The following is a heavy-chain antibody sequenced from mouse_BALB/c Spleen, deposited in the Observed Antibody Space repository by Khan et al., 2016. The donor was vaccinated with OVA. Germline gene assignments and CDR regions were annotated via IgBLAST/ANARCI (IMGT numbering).Heavy chain of an antibody. CDR1: GYTFTDYY. Sequence: QIRLVQSGAELARPGASVKLSCKASGYTFTDYYINWVKQRTGQGLEWIGEISPGSGDTYYNERFKGKATLTADKSSSTAYMQLSSLTSEASAVYFCARRNYFGYTFAYWGQGTLVTVSA. D-gene: IGHD1-2*01. J-gene: IGHJ3*01. CDR3: ARRNYFGYTFAY. V-gene: IGHV1-77*01. CDR2: ISPGSGDT.